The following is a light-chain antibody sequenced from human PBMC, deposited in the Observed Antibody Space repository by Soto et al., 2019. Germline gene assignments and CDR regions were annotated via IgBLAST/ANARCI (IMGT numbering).Light chain of an antibody. V-gene: IGLV2-14*01. CDR3: SSYTSSNTLI. Sequence: QSALTQPASVSGSPEQSITISCTGTISDLGTYNYVAWYQQHPGKAPRLMIFEVSNRPSGVSNRFSGSKSGYTASLTISGLQAEDEADYYCSSYTSSNTLIFGGVTKVTVL. CDR2: EVS. CDR1: ISDLGTYNY. J-gene: IGLJ2*01.